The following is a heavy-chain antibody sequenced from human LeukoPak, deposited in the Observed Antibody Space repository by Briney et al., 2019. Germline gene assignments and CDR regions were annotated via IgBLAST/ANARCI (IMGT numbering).Heavy chain of an antibody. CDR2: ISYDGSNK. V-gene: IGHV3-30*04. CDR3: ATGGKFDFWSGYHIDN. CDR1: GFTFSSNA. J-gene: IGHJ4*02. D-gene: IGHD3-3*01. Sequence: GGSLRLSCEVSGFTFSSNAMHWVRQAPGKGVEWVAGISYDGSNKNFADSVKGRFTVSRDNSKHTLYLHMNSLRSDDTAMYYCATGGKFDFWSGYHIDNWGQGTLVTVSS.